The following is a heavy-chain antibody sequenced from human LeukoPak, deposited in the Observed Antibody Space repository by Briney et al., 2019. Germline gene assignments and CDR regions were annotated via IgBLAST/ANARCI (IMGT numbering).Heavy chain of an antibody. CDR3: ARAGGGIVGATYDY. Sequence: ASVKVSCKASGYTFTDYYIHWVRQAPGQGLEWMGWITPNSGGTKYAQKFQGRVTMTRDTSISTVYMELSRLRSDDTAVYYCARAGGGIVGATYDYWGQGTLVTVSS. J-gene: IGHJ4*02. CDR1: GYTFTDYY. D-gene: IGHD1-26*01. CDR2: ITPNSGGT. V-gene: IGHV1-2*02.